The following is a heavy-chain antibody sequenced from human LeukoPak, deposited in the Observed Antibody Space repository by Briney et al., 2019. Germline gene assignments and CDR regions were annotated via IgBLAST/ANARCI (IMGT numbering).Heavy chain of an antibody. CDR1: GYTFTSYG. D-gene: IGHD5-18*01. CDR2: ISAYNGNT. CDR3: ARAPPNTAMDYFDY. Sequence: ASVKVSCKASGYTFTSYGISWVRQAPGQGLEWMGWISAYNGNTNYAQKLQGRVTMTTDTSTSTAYTELRSLRSDDTAVYYCARAPPNTAMDYFDYWGQGTLVTVSS. V-gene: IGHV1-18*01. J-gene: IGHJ4*02.